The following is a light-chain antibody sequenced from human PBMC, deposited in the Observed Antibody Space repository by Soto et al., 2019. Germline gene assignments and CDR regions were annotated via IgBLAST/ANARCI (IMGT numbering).Light chain of an antibody. V-gene: IGLV4-69*01. J-gene: IGLJ2*01. CDR3: QTWATGIQNVV. CDR1: SGHSSYA. Sequence: QPVLTQSPSASASLGASVKLTCALSSGHSSYAIAWHQQQPEKGPRYLMKLNSDGSHNKGDGIPDRFSGSSPGAERYLTISSLQSEDEADYYCQTWATGIQNVVFGGGTKVTVL. CDR2: LNSDGSH.